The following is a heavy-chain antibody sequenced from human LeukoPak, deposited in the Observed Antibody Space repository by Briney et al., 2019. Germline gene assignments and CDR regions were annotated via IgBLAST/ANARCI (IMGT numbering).Heavy chain of an antibody. D-gene: IGHD3-22*01. J-gene: IGHJ4*02. V-gene: IGHV3-30*18. CDR2: ISYDGSNK. CDR3: AKSSDYYDSSGSIDY. CDR1: GFTFSSYG. Sequence: PGGSLRLSCAASGFTFSSYGMHWVRQAPGKGLEWVAVISYDGSNKYYADSVKGRFTISRDNSKNTLYLQMNSLRAEDTAVYYCAKSSDYYDSSGSIDYWGQGTLVTVSS.